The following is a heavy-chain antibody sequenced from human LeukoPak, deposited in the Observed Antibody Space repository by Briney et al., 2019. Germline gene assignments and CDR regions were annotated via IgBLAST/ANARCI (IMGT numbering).Heavy chain of an antibody. V-gene: IGHV3-11*01. J-gene: IGHJ6*03. CDR3: AKDMGPSGSYYYYYYMDV. D-gene: IGHD1-26*01. CDR1: GFTFSDYY. Sequence: GGSLRLSCAASGFTFSDYYMSWIRQAPGKGLEWVSYISSSGSTIYYADSVKGRFTISRDNSKNSLYLQMNSLRTEDTALYYCAKDMGPSGSYYYYYYMDVWGKGTTVTVSS. CDR2: ISSSGSTI.